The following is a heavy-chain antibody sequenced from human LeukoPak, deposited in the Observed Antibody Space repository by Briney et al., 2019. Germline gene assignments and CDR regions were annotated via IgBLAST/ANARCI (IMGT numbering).Heavy chain of an antibody. CDR3: ARDSGVARTLDY. V-gene: IGHV4-61*01. CDR2: IYYSGGT. CDR1: GYSISSSYY. J-gene: IGHJ4*02. Sequence: SETLSLTCAVSGYSISSSYYWTWIRQPPGKGLEWIGCIYYSGGTNYNSSLKRRVTISVDTSKNQFSLKLSSVTAADTAVYYCARDSGVARTLDYWGQGILVTVSS. D-gene: IGHD2-15*01.